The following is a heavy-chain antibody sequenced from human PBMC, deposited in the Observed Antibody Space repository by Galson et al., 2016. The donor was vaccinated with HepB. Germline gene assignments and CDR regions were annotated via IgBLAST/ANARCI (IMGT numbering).Heavy chain of an antibody. CDR3: AAWRWNDDNYFDY. V-gene: IGHV3-53*04. CDR1: GFTVSNNY. CDR2: IYSGGST. J-gene: IGHJ4*02. D-gene: IGHD1-1*01. Sequence: SLRLSCAASGFTVSNNYMSWVRQAPGKGLELVSLIYSGGSTYYADSVKGRFTISRHNSKNTLYLQMNSLRGDDTAVYYCAAWRWNDDNYFDYWGQGTLVTVSS.